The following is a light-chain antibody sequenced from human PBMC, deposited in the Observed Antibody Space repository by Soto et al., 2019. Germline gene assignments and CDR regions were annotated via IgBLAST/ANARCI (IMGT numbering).Light chain of an antibody. CDR3: QQYNNWPRT. Sequence: DIVMTQSPATLSVSPGERATLSCRASQSVSGNLAWYQQKPGQPPKLLIYGASTRDTGIPARFSGSGSGTEFSLTISSLQSEDFAAYYCQQYNNWPRTFGQGTKVEIK. V-gene: IGKV3-15*01. CDR2: GAS. J-gene: IGKJ1*01. CDR1: QSVSGN.